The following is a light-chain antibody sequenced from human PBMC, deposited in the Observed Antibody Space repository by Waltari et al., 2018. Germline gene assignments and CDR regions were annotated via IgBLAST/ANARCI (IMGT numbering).Light chain of an antibody. CDR1: SSDVGSYNY. V-gene: IGLV2-14*03. CDR3: SSYMDTTTLEL. J-gene: IGLJ2*01. CDR2: DVT. Sequence: QSALTQPASVSGSPGQSTPLSCTGTSSDVGSYNYVSWYQQHPGKAPKLIIYDVTNRPSGVSNRFSGSKSGNTASLTISGLQAEDEADYYCSSYMDTTTLELFGGGTSLTVL.